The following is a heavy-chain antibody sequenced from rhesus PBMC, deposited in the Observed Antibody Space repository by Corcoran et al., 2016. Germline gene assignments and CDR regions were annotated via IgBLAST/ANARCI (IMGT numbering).Heavy chain of an antibody. CDR3: ASLKYSSFDY. J-gene: IGHJ4*01. Sequence: QVQLQESGPGLVKPSETLSLTCAVSGGSIRGGYGWSWIRQPPGKGLEWIGQIFGSIGSTYYNPSLKSRVTISRDTSKNQFSLKLSSVTAADTAVYYCASLKYSSFDYWGQGVLVTVSS. CDR1: GGSIRGGYG. D-gene: IGHD5-24*01. V-gene: IGHV4S7*01. CDR2: IFGSIGST.